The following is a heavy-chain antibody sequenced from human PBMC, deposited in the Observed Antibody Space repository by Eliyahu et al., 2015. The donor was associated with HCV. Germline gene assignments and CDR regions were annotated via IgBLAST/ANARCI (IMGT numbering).Heavy chain of an antibody. CDR2: VIPILGTT. V-gene: IGHV1-69*01. D-gene: IGHD3-10*01. CDR1: GGTISXYA. Sequence: QVQLVQSGAEVKKPGSSVKVSCKASGGTISXYAISWVRQAPGQGLEWMGGVIPILGTTNYAQKFQGRVTITADEFTGTVYMELSSLRSEDTAVYYCTRGRTYWHYYYGMDVWGQGTTVTVSS. CDR3: TRGRTYWHYYYGMDV. J-gene: IGHJ6*02.